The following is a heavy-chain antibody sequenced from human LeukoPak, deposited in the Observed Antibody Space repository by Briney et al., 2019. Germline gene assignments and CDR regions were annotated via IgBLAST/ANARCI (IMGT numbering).Heavy chain of an antibody. Sequence: GESLKISCKGSGYTFTSYWISWVRQMPGKGLEWMGKIDPSDSYTSYSPSFQGHVTISADKSISAASLQWSSLKASDTAMYYCARHSHYDFWSGYLDYWGQGTLVTVSS. CDR1: GYTFTSYW. CDR3: ARHSHYDFWSGYLDY. CDR2: IDPSDSYT. V-gene: IGHV5-10-1*01. D-gene: IGHD3-3*01. J-gene: IGHJ4*02.